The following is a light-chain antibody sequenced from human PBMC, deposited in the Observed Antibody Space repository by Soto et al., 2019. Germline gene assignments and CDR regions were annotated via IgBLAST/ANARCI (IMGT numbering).Light chain of an antibody. J-gene: IGKJ1*01. V-gene: IGKV3D-15*01. CDR2: GAS. Sequence: VVLTQSPGTLSLSPGEVATLSCRASQRVISSYLAWYQQKPGQAPRLLIYGASKRATGIPDRFSGSGSGTEFTLTISSLQSEDFAVYYCQQYNDWPRTFGQGTKVDIK. CDR1: QRVISSY. CDR3: QQYNDWPRT.